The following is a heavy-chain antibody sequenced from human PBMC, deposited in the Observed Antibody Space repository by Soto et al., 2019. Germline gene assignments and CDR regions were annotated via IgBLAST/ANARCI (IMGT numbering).Heavy chain of an antibody. V-gene: IGHV2-5*01. J-gene: IGHJ6*02. CDR1: GFSLSFNGMG. Sequence: QITLKESGPTLVKPTQTLTLTCTFSGFSLSFNGMGVAWIRQPPGKALEWLGIIYWNDDKRYSPSLKNRLTITKDTSKNQVVLTLTNMDPVDTGTYYCAHSDDYGDPWSRGLVVWGQGTTVTVSS. D-gene: IGHD4-17*01. CDR3: AHSDDYGDPWSRGLVV. CDR2: IYWNDDK.